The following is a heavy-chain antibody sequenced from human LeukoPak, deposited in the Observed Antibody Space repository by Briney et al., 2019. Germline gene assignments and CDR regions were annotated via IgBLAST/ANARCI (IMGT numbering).Heavy chain of an antibody. CDR2: IYSGGST. CDR1: GFTVSSNY. V-gene: IGHV3-53*01. Sequence: GGSLRLSCAASGFTVSSNYMSWVRQAPGKGLEWVSVIYSGGSTYYADSVKGRFTISRDNSKSTLYIQMNSLRAEDTAVYYCARDSLGYYSPDYWGQGTLVTVSS. CDR3: ARDSLGYYSPDY. D-gene: IGHD3-3*01. J-gene: IGHJ4*02.